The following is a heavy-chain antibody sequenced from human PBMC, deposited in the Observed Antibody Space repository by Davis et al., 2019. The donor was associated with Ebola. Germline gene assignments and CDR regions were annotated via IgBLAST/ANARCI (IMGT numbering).Heavy chain of an antibody. CDR3: AKIPTVTTLYGMDV. D-gene: IGHD4-11*01. Sequence: PGGSLRLSCAASGFTFDDYAMHRVRQAPGKGLEWVSGISWNSGSIGYADSVKGRFTISRDNAKNSLYLQMNSLRAEDTALYYCAKIPTVTTLYGMDVWGQGTTVTVSS. J-gene: IGHJ6*02. V-gene: IGHV3-9*01. CDR2: ISWNSGSI. CDR1: GFTFDDYA.